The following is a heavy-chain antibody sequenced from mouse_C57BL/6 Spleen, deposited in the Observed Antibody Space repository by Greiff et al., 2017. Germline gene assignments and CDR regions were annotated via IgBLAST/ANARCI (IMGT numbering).Heavy chain of an antibody. CDR3: ARSVVEGY. D-gene: IGHD1-1*01. V-gene: IGHV1-26*01. J-gene: IGHJ2*01. Sequence: EVQLQQSGPELVKPGASVKLSCKASGYTFTDYYMNWVKQSHGKSLEWIGDINPNNGGTSYNQKFKGKATLTVDKSSSTAYMELRSLTSEDSAVYYCARSVVEGYWGQGTTLTVSS. CDR2: INPNNGGT. CDR1: GYTFTDYY.